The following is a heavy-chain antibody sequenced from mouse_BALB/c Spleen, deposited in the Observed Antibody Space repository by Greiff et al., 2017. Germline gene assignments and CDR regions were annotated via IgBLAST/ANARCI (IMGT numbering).Heavy chain of an antibody. V-gene: IGHV10-1*02. Sequence: EVQGVESGGGLVQPKGSLKLSCAASGFTFNTYAMNWVRQAPGKGLEWVARIRSKSNNYATYYADSVKDRFTISRDDSQSMLYLQMNNLKTEDTAMYYCVRLQLTGPFAYWGQGTLVTVSA. CDR2: IRSKSNNYAT. CDR3: VRLQLTGPFAY. J-gene: IGHJ3*01. D-gene: IGHD4-1*01. CDR1: GFTFNTYA.